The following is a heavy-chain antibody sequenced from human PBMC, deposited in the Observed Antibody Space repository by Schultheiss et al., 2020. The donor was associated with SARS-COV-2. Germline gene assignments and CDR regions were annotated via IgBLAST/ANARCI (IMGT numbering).Heavy chain of an antibody. V-gene: IGHV4-4*02. CDR2: IYHSGST. Sequence: SETLSLTCAVSGGSISSSNWWSWVRQPPGKGLEWIGEIYHSGSTNYNPSLKSRVTISVDKSKNQFSLKLSSVTAADTAVYYCARGTAPRPHYFDYWGQGTLVTVSS. CDR1: GGSISSSNW. J-gene: IGHJ4*02. D-gene: IGHD6-6*01. CDR3: ARGTAPRPHYFDY.